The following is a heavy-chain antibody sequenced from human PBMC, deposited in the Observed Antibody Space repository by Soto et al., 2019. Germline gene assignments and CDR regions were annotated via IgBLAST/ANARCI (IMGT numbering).Heavy chain of an antibody. CDR2: INPSGGST. J-gene: IGHJ6*02. Sequence: QVQLVQSGAEVKKPGASVKVSCKASGYTFTSYYMHWVRQAPGQGLEWMGIINPSGGSTSYAQKFQGGFTMTRDTSTSTVYMELSSLRSEDTAVYYCARDLGYCSSTSCYGMDVWGQGTTVTVSS. CDR3: ARDLGYCSSTSCYGMDV. D-gene: IGHD2-2*01. V-gene: IGHV1-46*01. CDR1: GYTFTSYY.